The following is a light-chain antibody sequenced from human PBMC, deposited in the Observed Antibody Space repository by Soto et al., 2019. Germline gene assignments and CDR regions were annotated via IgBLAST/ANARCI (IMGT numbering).Light chain of an antibody. CDR3: QQYGRSPYT. CDR1: QSVSSNN. Sequence: EIALTQSPGTLPLSPGERATLSCRASQSVSSNNLAWYRQKPGQAPRLLMYGVSSRATGIPDRFSGSGSGTDFTLTISRLEPEDFVVYYCQQYGRSPYTFGQGTKLEIK. CDR2: GVS. V-gene: IGKV3-20*01. J-gene: IGKJ2*01.